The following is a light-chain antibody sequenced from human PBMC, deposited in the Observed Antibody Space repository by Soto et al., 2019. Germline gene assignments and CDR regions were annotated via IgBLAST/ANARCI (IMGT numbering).Light chain of an antibody. Sequence: QSVLTQPPSVSGAPGQRVTISCTGSSSNIGAGYDVHWYQQLPGTAPKLLIYGNINRPSGVPDRFSGSKSGTSASLAITGLQAEDGADYYCQSYDSSLTGYVFGTGTKVTV. CDR1: SSNIGAGYD. CDR2: GNI. J-gene: IGLJ1*01. CDR3: QSYDSSLTGYV. V-gene: IGLV1-40*01.